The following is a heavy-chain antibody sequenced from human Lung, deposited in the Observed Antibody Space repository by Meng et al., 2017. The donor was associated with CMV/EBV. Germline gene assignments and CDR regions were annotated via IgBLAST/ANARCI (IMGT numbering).Heavy chain of an antibody. CDR2: INHSGST. CDR3: ARGPPLIGYCSSTSCYGIRY. D-gene: IGHD2-2*01. V-gene: IGHV4-34*01. CDR1: FSCYY. Sequence: FSCYYWSWIRQPPGKGLEWIGEINHSGSTNYNPSLKSRVTISVDTSKNQFSLKLSSVTAADTAVYYCARGPPLIGYCSSTSCYGIRYWGQGTLVTVSS. J-gene: IGHJ4*02.